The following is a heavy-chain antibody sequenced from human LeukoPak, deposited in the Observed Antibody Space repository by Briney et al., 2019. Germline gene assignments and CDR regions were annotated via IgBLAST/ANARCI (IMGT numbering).Heavy chain of an antibody. CDR1: GGSISSYY. CDR2: IYYSGST. D-gene: IGHD1-26*01. V-gene: IGHV4-59*08. J-gene: IGHJ3*02. Sequence: PSETLSLTCTVSGGSISSYYWSWIRQPPGKGLEWIGYIYYSGSTNYNPSLKSRVTISVDTSKNQFSLKLSSVTAADTAVYYCARHFTWELLGAFDIWGQGTMVTVSS. CDR3: ARHFTWELLGAFDI.